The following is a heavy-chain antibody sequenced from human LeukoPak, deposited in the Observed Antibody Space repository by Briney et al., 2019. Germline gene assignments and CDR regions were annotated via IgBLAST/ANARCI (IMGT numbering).Heavy chain of an antibody. CDR2: ISSSGSTI. CDR3: TTVRGSSSSSWYIDY. J-gene: IGHJ4*02. D-gene: IGHD6-13*01. Sequence: GGSVRLSCASSGFTFRDYYMSWIRQAPGRGLEGVSYISSSGSTIYYADSVKGRFTISRDNSKNTLYLQVNSLRAEDTAVYYCTTVRGSSSSSWYIDYWGQGTLVTVSS. V-gene: IGHV3-11*04. CDR1: GFTFRDYY.